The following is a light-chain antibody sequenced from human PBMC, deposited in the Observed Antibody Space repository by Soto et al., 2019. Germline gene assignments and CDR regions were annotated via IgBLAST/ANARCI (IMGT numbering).Light chain of an antibody. CDR2: GAS. Sequence: EIVMTQSPATLPVSPGERATLSCRASQSVSSNLAWYQQKPGQAPRLLIYGASTRATGIPARFSGSGSGKEFTLTLSSLQSEDFAVYYCQQYNNWPLFTFGPGTKVDIK. J-gene: IGKJ3*01. V-gene: IGKV3-15*01. CDR1: QSVSSN. CDR3: QQYNNWPLFT.